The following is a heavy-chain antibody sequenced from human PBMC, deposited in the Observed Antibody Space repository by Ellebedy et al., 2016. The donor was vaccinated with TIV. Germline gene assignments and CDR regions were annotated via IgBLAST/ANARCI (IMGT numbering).Heavy chain of an antibody. Sequence: SETLSLTXAISGDSVSSNSAIWNWIRQSPSRGLEWLGRTYYRSKWYIDYALSVKSRITINPDTSKNQLSLQLNSVTPEDTAVYYCARDPAGDQGLDYWGQGTLVTVSS. CDR1: GDSVSSNSAI. J-gene: IGHJ4*02. D-gene: IGHD7-27*01. CDR3: ARDPAGDQGLDY. CDR2: TYYRSKWYI. V-gene: IGHV6-1*01.